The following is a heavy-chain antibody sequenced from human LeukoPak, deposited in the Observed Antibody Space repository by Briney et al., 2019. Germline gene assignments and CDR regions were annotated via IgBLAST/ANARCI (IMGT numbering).Heavy chain of an antibody. D-gene: IGHD5-18*01. CDR1: GYTFTDYY. V-gene: IGHV1-2*02. CDR3: ARDRIQLWLPNHFDY. CDR2: INPNSGGT. J-gene: IGHJ4*02. Sequence: GASVKVSCKASGYTFTDYYMHWVRQAPGQGLEWMGWINPNSGGTNYAQKFQGRVTMTRDTSISTAYMELSRLRSDDTAVYYCARDRIQLWLPNHFDYWGQGTVVTVSS.